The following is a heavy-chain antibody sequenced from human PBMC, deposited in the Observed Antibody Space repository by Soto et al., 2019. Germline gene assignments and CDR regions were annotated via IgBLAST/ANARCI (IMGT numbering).Heavy chain of an antibody. CDR1: GFSLSTSGMC. V-gene: IGHV2-70*01. D-gene: IGHD6-13*01. CDR2: IDWDDDK. J-gene: IGHJ4*02. CDR3: ARTPAAASKVGYFDY. Sequence: SGPTLVNPTQTLTLTCTFSGFSLSTSGMCVSWIRQPPGKALEWLALIDWDDDKYYSTSLKTRLTISKDTSKNQVVLTMTNMDPVDTATYYCARTPAAASKVGYFDYWGQGTLVTVSS.